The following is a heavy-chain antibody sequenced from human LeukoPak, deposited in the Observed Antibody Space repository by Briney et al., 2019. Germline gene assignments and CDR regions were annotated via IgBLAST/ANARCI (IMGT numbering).Heavy chain of an antibody. D-gene: IGHD3-10*01. CDR3: ARNQYALWWGELLYLDY. CDR2: ISSSSSYI. V-gene: IGHV3-21*01. CDR1: GFTFSSYS. J-gene: IGHJ4*02. Sequence: PGGSLRLSCAASGFTFSSYSMNWVRQAPGKGLEWVSSISSSSSYIYYADSVKGRFTISRDNAKNSLYLQMNSLRAEDKAVYYCARNQYALWWGELLYLDYWGGEPLLTVSS.